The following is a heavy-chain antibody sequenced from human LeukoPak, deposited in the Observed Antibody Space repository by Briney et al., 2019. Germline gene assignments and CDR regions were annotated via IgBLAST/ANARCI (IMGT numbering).Heavy chain of an antibody. V-gene: IGHV1-8*01. CDR3: ARNRYQLLYTTYYYYYGMDV. CDR1: GYTFTSYD. D-gene: IGHD2-2*02. Sequence: ASVKVSCKASGYTFTSYDINWVRQATGQGLEWMGWMNPNSGHTGYAQKFQGRVTMTRNTSISTAYMELSSLRSEDTAVYYCARNRYQLLYTTYYYYYGMDVWGQGTTVTVTS. J-gene: IGHJ6*02. CDR2: MNPNSGHT.